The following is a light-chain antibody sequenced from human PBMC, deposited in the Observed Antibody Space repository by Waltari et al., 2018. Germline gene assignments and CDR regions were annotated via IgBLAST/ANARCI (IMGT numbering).Light chain of an antibody. J-gene: IGLJ3*02. Sequence: QSVLTQPPSMSGGPGQKVTSPCTGGRSNLGAGYDVHGYQQFPGTAPKLIIFGNTNRPAGVPGRFSGSRSGTSASLAIAGLQSEDEAVYYCQSFDSSLSASVFGGGTKLTVL. CDR2: GNT. CDR1: RSNLGAGYD. CDR3: QSFDSSLSASV. V-gene: IGLV1-40*01.